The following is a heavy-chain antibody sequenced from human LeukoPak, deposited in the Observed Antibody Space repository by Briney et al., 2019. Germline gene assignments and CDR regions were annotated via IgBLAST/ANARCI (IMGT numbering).Heavy chain of an antibody. V-gene: IGHV3-73*01. CDR3: AGGVYGDFDN. J-gene: IGHJ4*02. CDR2: IRSEADNYAT. Sequence: GGSLKLSCAASGLTLSGSPMHWVRQTSGKGLEWVGRIRSEADNYATAYSASVKGRVNISRDDSKNTAYLQMNSLKSEDTALYYCAGGVYGDFDNWGQGALVTVS. CDR1: GLTLSGSP. D-gene: IGHD4-17*01.